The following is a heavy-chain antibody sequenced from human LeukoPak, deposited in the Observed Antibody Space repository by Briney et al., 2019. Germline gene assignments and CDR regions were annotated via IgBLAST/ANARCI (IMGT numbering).Heavy chain of an antibody. J-gene: IGHJ4*02. CDR3: ARSGRGDYVWGSYRQGFDY. CDR2: INPNSGGT. D-gene: IGHD3-16*02. CDR1: GYTFTGYY. V-gene: IGHV1-2*06. Sequence: ASVKVSCKASGYTFTGYYMHWVRQAPGQGLEWMGRINPNSGGTNYAQKFQGRVTMTRDTYISTAYMELCRLRCDDTAVYYCARSGRGDYVWGSYRQGFDYWGQGTLVTVSS.